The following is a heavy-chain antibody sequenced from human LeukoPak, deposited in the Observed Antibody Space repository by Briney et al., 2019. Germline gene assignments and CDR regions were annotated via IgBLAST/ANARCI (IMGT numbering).Heavy chain of an antibody. Sequence: SETLSLTRAVYGGSFSGYYWSWIRQPPGKGREWIGRIYTSVSTNYTPSLRSRVTMSVDTFKNQMSLKLNSVTAADTVVYYCARDAGHQLSRRNYYAMDVWGQGTTVTVSS. CDR1: GGSFSGYY. J-gene: IGHJ6*02. D-gene: IGHD2-2*01. CDR2: IYTSVST. V-gene: IGHV4-4*07. CDR3: ARDAGHQLSRRNYYAMDV.